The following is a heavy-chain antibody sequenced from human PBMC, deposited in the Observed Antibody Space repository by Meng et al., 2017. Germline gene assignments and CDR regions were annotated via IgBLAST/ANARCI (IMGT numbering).Heavy chain of an antibody. CDR3: ARDVSGMIFDY. J-gene: IGHJ4*02. CDR1: GFTFSSYW. Sequence: GESLKISCAASGFTFSSYWMSWVRQAPGKGLEWVANINQDGSEKYYVDSVKGRFTISRDNAKNSLYLQMNSLRAEDTAVYYCARDVSGMIFDYWGQGTLVTVSS. D-gene: IGHD3-16*01. V-gene: IGHV3-7*01. CDR2: INQDGSEK.